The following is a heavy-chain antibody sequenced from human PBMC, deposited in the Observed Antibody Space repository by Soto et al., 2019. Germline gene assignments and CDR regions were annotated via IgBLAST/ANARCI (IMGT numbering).Heavy chain of an antibody. D-gene: IGHD1-26*01. CDR1: GYIIKNYW. J-gene: IGHJ4*02. Sequence: PGESLKISCKASGYIIKNYWIGWVRQMPGQGLELMGIIFPDDSDTRYSPSFQGHVTISVDKSISTAYVQWSSLKASDSAIYYCFMGGETSLTFDYWGQGTLVTVSS. CDR3: FMGGETSLTFDY. CDR2: IFPDDSDT. V-gene: IGHV5-51*01.